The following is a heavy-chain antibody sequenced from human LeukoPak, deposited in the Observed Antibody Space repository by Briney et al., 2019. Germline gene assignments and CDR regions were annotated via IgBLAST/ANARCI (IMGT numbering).Heavy chain of an antibody. D-gene: IGHD3-10*01. CDR2: ISAYNGNT. CDR1: GYTFTSYG. J-gene: IGHJ3*02. Sequence: ASVKVSCKASGYTFTSYGISWVRQAPGQGLEWMGWISAYNGNTNYAQKLQGRVTMTTDTSTSTAYMELRSLRSDDTAVYYCARDQRGGYYGSGSYYLIDIWGQGTMVTVSS. CDR3: ARDQRGGYYGSGSYYLIDI. V-gene: IGHV1-18*01.